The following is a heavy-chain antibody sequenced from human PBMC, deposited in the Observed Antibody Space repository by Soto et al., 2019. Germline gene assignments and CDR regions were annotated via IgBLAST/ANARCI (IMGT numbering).Heavy chain of an antibody. CDR1: GGSVTNSSYH. V-gene: IGHV4-39*02. D-gene: IGHD3-3*01. Sequence: SETLSLTCKVSGGSVTNSSYHWGWIRQTPGKGLEWIATLYYRGTTDYNSALRSRATMSVDTSKDHFSLTLSSVTVADTAVYYCARGKGMEENYYYYGLDIWGQGTTVTVSS. CDR3: ARGKGMEENYYYYGLDI. CDR2: LYYRGTT. J-gene: IGHJ6*02.